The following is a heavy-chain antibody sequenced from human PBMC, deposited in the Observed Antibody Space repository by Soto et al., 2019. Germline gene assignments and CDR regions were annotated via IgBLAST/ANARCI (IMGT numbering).Heavy chain of an antibody. J-gene: IGHJ4*02. Sequence: QVQLEQSGAEVKQPGSSVRVSCKTSGGTFSTYAINWVRHAPGQGLEWMGAIIPLFGTADYSQKFQGRVTITADESTSTAYREVSSLRSDDTAVYFCARPKGTYGGGYYYFDFWGQGTLVTVSS. CDR3: ARPKGTYGGGYYYFDF. V-gene: IGHV1-69*01. D-gene: IGHD5-12*01. CDR1: GGTFSTYA. CDR2: IIPLFGTA.